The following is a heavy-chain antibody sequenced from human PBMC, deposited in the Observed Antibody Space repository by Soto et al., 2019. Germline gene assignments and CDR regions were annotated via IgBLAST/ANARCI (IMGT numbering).Heavy chain of an antibody. J-gene: IGHJ4*02. D-gene: IGHD6-13*01. V-gene: IGHV1-46*01. CDR2: INPSGGST. CDR3: ARVSSWSCFDY. Sequence: QVQLVQSGAEVKKPGASVKVSCKASGYTFTSYYMHWVRQAPGQGLEWMGIINPSGGSTSYAQKFQGTATMTRATSTSTVYMELSSLRSEDTAVYYCARVSSWSCFDYWGQGTLVTVSS. CDR1: GYTFTSYY.